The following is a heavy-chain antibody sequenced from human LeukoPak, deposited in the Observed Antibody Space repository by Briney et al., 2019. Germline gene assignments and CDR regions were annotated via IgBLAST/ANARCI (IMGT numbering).Heavy chain of an antibody. Sequence: SVTLSLTCAVSGGSISSGGYSWSWIRQPPGKGLEWIGYIYHSGSTYYNPSLKSRVTISVDRSKNQFSLKLSSVTAADTAVYYCALGSSDAFDIWGQGTMVTVSS. CDR2: IYHSGST. CDR1: GGSISSGGYS. V-gene: IGHV4-30-2*01. CDR3: ALGSSDAFDI. J-gene: IGHJ3*02. D-gene: IGHD2-15*01.